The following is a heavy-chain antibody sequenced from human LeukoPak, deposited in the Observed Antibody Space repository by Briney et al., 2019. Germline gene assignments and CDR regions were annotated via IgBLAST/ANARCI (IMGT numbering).Heavy chain of an antibody. CDR3: ARGAIVPAAIDY. CDR1: GGSFSGYY. Sequence: PSETLSLTCAVYGGSFSGYYWSWIRQPPGKGLEWIGEINHSGSTNYSPSLKSRVTISVDTSKNQFSLKLSSVTAADTAVYYCARGAIVPAAIDYWGQGTLVTVSS. J-gene: IGHJ4*02. V-gene: IGHV4-34*01. D-gene: IGHD2-2*01. CDR2: INHSGST.